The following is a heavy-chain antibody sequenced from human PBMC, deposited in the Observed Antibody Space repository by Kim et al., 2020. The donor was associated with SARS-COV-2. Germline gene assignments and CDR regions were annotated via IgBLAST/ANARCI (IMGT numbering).Heavy chain of an antibody. Sequence: GGSLRLSCAASGFTFSSYAMHWVRQAPGKGLEWVAVISYDGSNKYYADSVKGRFTISRDNSKNTLYLQMNSLRAEDTAVYYCARDSGYSATGGYSSFWGQGTLVTVSS. CDR3: ARDSGYSATGGYSSF. CDR1: GFTFSSYA. CDR2: ISYDGSNK. V-gene: IGHV3-30*04. J-gene: IGHJ4*02. D-gene: IGHD6-13*01.